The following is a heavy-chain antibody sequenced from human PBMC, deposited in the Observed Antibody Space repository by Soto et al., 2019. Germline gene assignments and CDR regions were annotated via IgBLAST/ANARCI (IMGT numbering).Heavy chain of an antibody. CDR1: GYTFPSYG. D-gene: IGHD3-3*02. CDR3: ARNLPLSFEWFHX. J-gene: IGHJ5*02. CDR2: SSAYNGNT. V-gene: IGHV1-18*04. Sequence: ASLKVSYKASGYTFPSYGISWVRQAPGQGLEWMGFSSAYNGNTNYAHKLQGRVTMTTDTSTSTAYMELRSLRSDDTAVYYCARNLPLSFEWFHXWGQGTTVTV.